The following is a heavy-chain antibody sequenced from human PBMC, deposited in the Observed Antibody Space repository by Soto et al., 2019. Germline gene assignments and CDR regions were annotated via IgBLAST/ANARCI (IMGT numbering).Heavy chain of an antibody. V-gene: IGHV1-3*01. Sequence: GAPVKGSRKGAGSTFTSSARHWVRQPPRERIEWMGWINAGNGNTKYSQKFQGRVTITRDTSASTAYMELSSLRSEDTAVYYCARSSVIIWRHAISTHYPCPTAFVTGSSW. D-gene: IGHD2-8*01. CDR1: GSTFTSSA. J-gene: IGHJ5*01. CDR2: INAGNGNT. CDR3: ARSSVIIWRHAISTHYPCPTAFVTGSS.